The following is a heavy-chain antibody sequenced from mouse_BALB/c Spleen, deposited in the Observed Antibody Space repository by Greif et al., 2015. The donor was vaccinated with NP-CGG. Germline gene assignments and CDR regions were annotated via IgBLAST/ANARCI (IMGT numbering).Heavy chain of an antibody. CDR1: GYTFTDYA. V-gene: IGHV1S137*01. Sequence: LVESGAELVRPGVSVKISCKGSGYTFTDYAMHWVKQSHAKSLEWIGVISTYYGDASYNQKFKGKATMTVDKSSSTAYMELARLTSEDSAIYYCARSTATAPMDYWGQGTSVTVSS. CDR3: ARSTATAPMDY. CDR2: ISTYYGDA. J-gene: IGHJ4*01. D-gene: IGHD1-2*01.